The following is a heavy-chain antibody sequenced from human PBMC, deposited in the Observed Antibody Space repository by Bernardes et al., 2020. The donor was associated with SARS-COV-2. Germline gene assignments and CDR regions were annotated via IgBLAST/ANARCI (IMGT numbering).Heavy chain of an antibody. Sequence: SGPTLVKPTQTLTLTCTFSGFSLSTSGVGVGWIRQPPGKALEWLALIYWDDDKRYSPSLKSRLTITKDTSKNQVVLTMTNMDPVDTATYYCAHRSSRYGSGSYYKGDDAFDIWGQGTMVTVSS. J-gene: IGHJ3*02. V-gene: IGHV2-5*02. CDR2: IYWDDDK. D-gene: IGHD3-10*01. CDR3: AHRSSRYGSGSYYKGDDAFDI. CDR1: GFSLSTSGVG.